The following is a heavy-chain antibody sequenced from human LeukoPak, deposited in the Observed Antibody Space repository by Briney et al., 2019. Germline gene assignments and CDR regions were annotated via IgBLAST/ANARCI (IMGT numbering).Heavy chain of an antibody. CDR1: GFTFSNYG. Sequence: GGSLRLSCAASGFTFSNYGMHWVRQAPGKGLEWVTFIRYDGNNDYYADSVKGRFTISRDNSKNTLYLQMNRLRAEDTALYYCARDRGFSSTRCYGGFDPWGQGTVVTVSS. D-gene: IGHD2-2*01. CDR3: ARDRGFSSTRCYGGFDP. J-gene: IGHJ5*02. CDR2: IRYDGNND. V-gene: IGHV3-30*02.